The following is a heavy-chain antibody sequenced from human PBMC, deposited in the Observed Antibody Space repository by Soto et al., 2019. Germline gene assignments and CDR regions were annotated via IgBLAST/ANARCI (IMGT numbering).Heavy chain of an antibody. D-gene: IGHD3-3*01. J-gene: IGHJ5*02. CDR2: IYYSGST. CDR3: AREVYPRHYYDFWSGYYSWFDP. CDR1: GGSINTFY. V-gene: IGHV4-59*01. Sequence: SGTLSLTCTVSGGSINTFYWSWVRQPAGKGLEWIGYIYYSGSTNYNPSLKSRVTISVDTSKNQFSLKLSSVTAADTAVYYCAREVYPRHYYDFWSGYYSWFDPWGQGTLVTVSS.